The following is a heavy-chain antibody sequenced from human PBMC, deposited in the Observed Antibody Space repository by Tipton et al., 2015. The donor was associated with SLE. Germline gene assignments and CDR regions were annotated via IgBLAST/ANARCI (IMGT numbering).Heavy chain of an antibody. J-gene: IGHJ4*02. CDR3: ARDPNGGYGSFDY. Sequence: TLSLTCTVTGGSISSGRHYWNWIRQPAGKGLEWIGRVYYSGSTNYNPSLKSRVTISVDTSKNQFSLKLSSVTAADTAVYYCARDPNGGYGSFDYWGLGALVTVSS. D-gene: IGHD7-27*01. V-gene: IGHV4-61*10. CDR1: GGSISSGRHY. CDR2: VYYSGST.